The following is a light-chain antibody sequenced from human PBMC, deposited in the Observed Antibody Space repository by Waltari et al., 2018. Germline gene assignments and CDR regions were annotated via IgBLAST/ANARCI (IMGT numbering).Light chain of an antibody. J-gene: IGKJ4*01. Sequence: DIQMTQSPSSLSASVGDRVTITCQASQDIYIYLNWFQQKPGKAPEPLIYDASYLENEVPSRFSGSGSGTDFTFTISSLQPEDVATYYCQQYDDLPLTFGGGTKVEI. CDR3: QQYDDLPLT. CDR2: DAS. CDR1: QDIYIY. V-gene: IGKV1-33*01.